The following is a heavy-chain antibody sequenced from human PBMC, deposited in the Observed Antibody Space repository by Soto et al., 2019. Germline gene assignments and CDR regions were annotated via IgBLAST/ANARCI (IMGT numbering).Heavy chain of an antibody. CDR2: ISAYNGNT. J-gene: IGHJ6*02. CDR3: ARSTTNYYYYYGMDV. V-gene: IGHV1-18*04. CDR1: GYTFTSYG. Sequence: QVPLVQSGAEVKKPGASVKVSCKASGYTFTSYGISWVRQAPGQGLEWMGWISAYNGNTNYAQKLQGRVTMTTDTSTSTAYMELRSLRSDDTAVYYCARSTTNYYYYYGMDVWGQGTTVTVSS. D-gene: IGHD4-4*01.